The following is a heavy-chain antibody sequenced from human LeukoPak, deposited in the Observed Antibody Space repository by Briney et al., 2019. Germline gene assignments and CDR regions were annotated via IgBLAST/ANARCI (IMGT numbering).Heavy chain of an antibody. Sequence: GESLQISCKASEYSFTSYWLGWVRQMPGKGLEWMGTFNPGDSDTRYSPSFQGQVTISADKSISTAYLQWSSLKASDTAMYYCARHAPDSRVAFDVWGQGTMVTVSS. J-gene: IGHJ3*01. V-gene: IGHV5-51*01. D-gene: IGHD5-18*01. CDR1: EYSFTSYW. CDR2: FNPGDSDT. CDR3: ARHAPDSRVAFDV.